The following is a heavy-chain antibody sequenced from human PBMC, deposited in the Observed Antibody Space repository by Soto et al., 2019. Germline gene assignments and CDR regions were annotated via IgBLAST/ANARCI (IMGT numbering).Heavy chain of an antibody. Sequence: SLRLSCAASGFTFSSYGMDWVRQAPGKGLEWVAVISYDGSNKYYADSVKGRFTISRDNSKNTLYLQMNSLRAEDTAVYYCAKDVVVVTAPVSYYYGMDVWGQGTTVTVS. D-gene: IGHD2-21*02. CDR3: AKDVVVVTAPVSYYYGMDV. J-gene: IGHJ6*02. CDR1: GFTFSSYG. CDR2: ISYDGSNK. V-gene: IGHV3-30*18.